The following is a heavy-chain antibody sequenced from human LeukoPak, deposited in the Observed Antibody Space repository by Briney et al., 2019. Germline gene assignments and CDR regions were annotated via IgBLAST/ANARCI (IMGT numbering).Heavy chain of an antibody. D-gene: IGHD2/OR15-2a*01. CDR1: GGSISSGGYY. J-gene: IGHJ4*02. CDR2: IYYSGST. Sequence: PSQTLSLTCTVSGGSISSGGYYWSRIRQQPGKGLEWIGYIYYSGSTYYNPSLKSRVTISVDTSKNQFSLKLSSVTAADTAVYYCARGLSSTGFDYWGQGTLVTVSS. V-gene: IGHV4-31*03. CDR3: ARGLSSTGFDY.